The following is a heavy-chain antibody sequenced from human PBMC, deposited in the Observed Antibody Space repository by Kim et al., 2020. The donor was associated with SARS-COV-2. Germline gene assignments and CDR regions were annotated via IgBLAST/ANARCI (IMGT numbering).Heavy chain of an antibody. CDR3: AREGGYYDSSGYSYSVEKTPQKNNAFDL. Sequence: ASVKVSCKASGYTFTSYGISWVRQAPGQGLEWMGWINSYNGNTNYAQKLQGRVTMTTDTSTSTAYMELRSLRSDDTAVYYCAREGGYYDSSGYSYSVEKTPQKNNAFDLRGQGTMVTVSS. CDR2: INSYNGNT. CDR1: GYTFTSYG. V-gene: IGHV1-18*01. D-gene: IGHD3-22*01. J-gene: IGHJ3*01.